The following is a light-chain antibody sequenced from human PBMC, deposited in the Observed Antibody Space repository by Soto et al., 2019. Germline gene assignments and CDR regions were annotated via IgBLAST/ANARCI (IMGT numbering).Light chain of an antibody. CDR2: DTS. CDR3: QHYGASRT. Sequence: EIVLTQSPGTLSLAPGDRATLSCRASQSVRSSFLAWYQHKPGQAPRLLMYDTSTRATGIPDRFSGSGSGADFTLTISRLEPEDFAVYYCQHYGASRTFGQGTKVDIK. CDR1: QSVRSSF. V-gene: IGKV3-20*01. J-gene: IGKJ1*01.